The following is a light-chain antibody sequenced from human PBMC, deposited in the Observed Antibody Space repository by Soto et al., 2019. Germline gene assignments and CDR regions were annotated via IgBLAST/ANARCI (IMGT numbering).Light chain of an antibody. V-gene: IGKV3-15*01. CDR2: GAS. CDR3: QQRSNWPPWT. Sequence: EIVMTQSPATLSVSPGERATLSCRASQNVSSNLAWYQQKPGQAPRLLIYGASTRATGIPARFSGSGSGTEFTLTISSLEPEDFAVYYCQQRSNWPPWTFGQGTKVDI. CDR1: QNVSSN. J-gene: IGKJ1*01.